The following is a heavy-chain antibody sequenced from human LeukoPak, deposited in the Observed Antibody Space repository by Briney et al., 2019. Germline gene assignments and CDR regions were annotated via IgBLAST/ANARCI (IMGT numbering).Heavy chain of an antibody. V-gene: IGHV3-11*06. CDR3: ARDQWYYYGSGSYHPQDY. D-gene: IGHD3-10*01. J-gene: IGHJ4*02. CDR1: GFTFSDYY. CDR2: ISSSSSYT. Sequence: GGSLRLSCAASGFTFSDYYMSWIRQAPGKGLEWVSYISSSSSYTNYADSVKGRFTISRNNAKNSLYLQMNSLRAEDTAVYYCARDQWYYYGSGSYHPQDYWGQGTLVTVSS.